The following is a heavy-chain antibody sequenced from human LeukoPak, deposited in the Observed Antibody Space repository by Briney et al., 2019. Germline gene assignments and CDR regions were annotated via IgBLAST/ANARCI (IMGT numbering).Heavy chain of an antibody. Sequence: SETLSLTCTVSGGSISSSSYYWGCIRQPPGKGLECIGSIYYSGSTYYNPSLKSRVTISVDTSKNQFSLKLSSVTAADTAVYYCARPYCHSTNCYKFDAFDIWGQGTMVTVSS. V-gene: IGHV4-39*01. J-gene: IGHJ3*02. CDR3: ARPYCHSTNCYKFDAFDI. CDR1: GGSISSSSYY. D-gene: IGHD2-2*02. CDR2: IYYSGST.